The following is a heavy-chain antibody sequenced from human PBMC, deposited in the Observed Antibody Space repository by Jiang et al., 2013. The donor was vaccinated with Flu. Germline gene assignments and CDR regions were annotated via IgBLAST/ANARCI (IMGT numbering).Heavy chain of an antibody. V-gene: IGHV1-69*01. J-gene: IGHJ3*02. D-gene: IGHD4-17*01. CDR2: IIPXFGTA. CDR3: ASGATVTTLGI. Sequence: GQGLEWMGGIIPXFGTANYAQKFQGRVTITADESTSTAYMELSSLRSEDTAVYYCASGATVTTLGIWGQGTMVTVSS.